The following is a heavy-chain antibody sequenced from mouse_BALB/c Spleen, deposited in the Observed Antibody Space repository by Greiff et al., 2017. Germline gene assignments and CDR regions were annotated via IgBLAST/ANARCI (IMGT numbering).Heavy chain of an antibody. D-gene: IGHD1-1*01. CDR3: ALEGSSYY. Sequence: EVQLQQSGAELVKPGASVKLSCTASGFNIKDTYMHWVKQRPEQGLEWIGWIDPENGNTIYDPKFQGKASITADTSSNTAYLQLSSLTSEDTAVYYCALEGSSYYWGQGTTLTVSS. CDR1: GFNIKDTY. CDR2: IDPENGNT. J-gene: IGHJ2*01. V-gene: IGHV14-3*02.